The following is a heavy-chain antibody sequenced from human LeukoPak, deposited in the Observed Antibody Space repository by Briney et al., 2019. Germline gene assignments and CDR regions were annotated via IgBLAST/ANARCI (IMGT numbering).Heavy chain of an antibody. J-gene: IGHJ4*02. CDR3: ARGLYGAYDY. V-gene: IGHV4-59*12. CDR1: GVSISSYY. Sequence: SETLSLTCTVSGVSISSYYWSWIRQPPGKGLEWIGYIYYSGSTNYNPSLKSRVTISVDTSKNQFSLKLSSVTAADTAVYYCARGLYGAYDYWGQGTLVTVSS. CDR2: IYYSGST. D-gene: IGHD4/OR15-4a*01.